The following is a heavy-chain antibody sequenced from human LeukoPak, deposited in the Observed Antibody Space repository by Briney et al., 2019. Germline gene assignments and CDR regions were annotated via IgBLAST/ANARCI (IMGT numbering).Heavy chain of an antibody. Sequence: GESLKISCKSSGYSFTGYWIAWVRQMPGKGLEWMGIIYPGDSDTRYSPSFQGQVTISADKSISAAYLQWSSLKASDTAMYYCARSVAVAGDYYYYGMDVWGQGTTVTVSS. V-gene: IGHV5-51*01. CDR2: IYPGDSDT. CDR1: GYSFTGYW. D-gene: IGHD6-19*01. J-gene: IGHJ6*02. CDR3: ARSVAVAGDYYYYGMDV.